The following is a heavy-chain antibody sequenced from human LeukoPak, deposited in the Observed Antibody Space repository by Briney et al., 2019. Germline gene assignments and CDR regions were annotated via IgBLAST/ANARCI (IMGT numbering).Heavy chain of an antibody. CDR3: ARDLPRFGGGDY. J-gene: IGHJ4*02. CDR1: GNTFTTYG. V-gene: IGHV1-69*04. CDR2: IIPILGIA. Sequence: ASVKVSCKASGNTFTTYGISWVRQAPGQGLEWMGRIIPILGIANYAQKFQGRVTITADKSTSTAYMELSSLRSEDTAVYYCARDLPRFGGGDYWGQGTLVTVSS. D-gene: IGHD3-16*01.